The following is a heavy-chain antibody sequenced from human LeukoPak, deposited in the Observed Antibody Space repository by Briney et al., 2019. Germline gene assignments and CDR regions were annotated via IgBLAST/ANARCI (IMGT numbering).Heavy chain of an antibody. CDR1: GGSISSGDYY. Sequence: SETLSLTCTVSGGSISSGDYYWSWIRQPPGKGLEWIAYMYYSGSTYYNPSLKSRVTMSADPCKNQLSLKLSSVAAADTAVYYCARPYYYDSRIDPWGQGILVTVSS. J-gene: IGHJ5*02. D-gene: IGHD3-22*01. V-gene: IGHV4-30-4*01. CDR2: MYYSGST. CDR3: ARPYYYDSRIDP.